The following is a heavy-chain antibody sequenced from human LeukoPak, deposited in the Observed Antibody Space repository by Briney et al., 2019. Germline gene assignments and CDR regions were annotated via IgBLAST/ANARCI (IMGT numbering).Heavy chain of an antibody. CDR2: ISYDGSNK. CDR1: GFTFSSYA. Sequence: GGSLRLSCAASGFTFSSYAMHWVRQAPGKGLEWVAVISYDGSNKYYADSVKGRFTISRDNSKNTLYLQMNSLRAEDTAVYYCARGGGSMVRGENAFDIWGQGTMVTVSS. CDR3: ARGGGSMVRGENAFDI. J-gene: IGHJ3*02. V-gene: IGHV3-30*04. D-gene: IGHD3-10*01.